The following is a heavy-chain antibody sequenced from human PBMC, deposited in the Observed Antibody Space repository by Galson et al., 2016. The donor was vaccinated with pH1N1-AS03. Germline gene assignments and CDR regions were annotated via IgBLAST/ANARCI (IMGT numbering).Heavy chain of an antibody. CDR3: ARERDSISFSIFVY. CDR2: IIPMLGRG. D-gene: IGHD2/OR15-2a*01. V-gene: IGHV1-69*04. Sequence: SVKVSCKASGGTFSTNGFTWVRQAPGQGLEWMGRIIPMLGRGNYAQKFQGRVTIIADISKSTTYMELSNLTSEDTAIDYCARERDSISFSIFVYWGQGTQVTVSS. J-gene: IGHJ4*02. CDR1: GGTFSTNG.